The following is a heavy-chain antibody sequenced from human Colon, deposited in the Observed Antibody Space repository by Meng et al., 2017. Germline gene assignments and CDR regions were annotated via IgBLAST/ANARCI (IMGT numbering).Heavy chain of an antibody. CDR2: INHSGST. CDR3: ARERLSSGWYGGRWFDP. CDR1: GGSFSGYY. D-gene: IGHD6-19*01. V-gene: IGHV4-34*01. J-gene: IGHJ5*02. Sequence: QGQLRQWGAGRLKPSETLSLTCAVYGGSFSGYYWSWIRQPPGKGLEWIGEINHSGSTNYNPSLKSRVTMSVDTSKNQFSLKLSSVTAADTAVYYCARERLSSGWYGGRWFDPWGQGTLVTVSS.